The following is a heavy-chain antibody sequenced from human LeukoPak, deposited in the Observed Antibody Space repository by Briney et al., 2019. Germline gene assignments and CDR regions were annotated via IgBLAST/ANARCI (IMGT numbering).Heavy chain of an antibody. CDR1: GFSFSYYS. D-gene: IGHD5-24*01. CDR2: NSSSSSTI. V-gene: IGHV3-48*02. J-gene: IGHJ4*02. Sequence: GGSLRLSCAASGFSFSYYSMNWVRQAPGKGMEFVSYNSSSSSTIYYAESVKGRFTISRDNAKNSFYLQMNSLRDEDTAVYYCARGTQTATMYYFDYWGQGTLVTVPS. CDR3: ARGTQTATMYYFDY.